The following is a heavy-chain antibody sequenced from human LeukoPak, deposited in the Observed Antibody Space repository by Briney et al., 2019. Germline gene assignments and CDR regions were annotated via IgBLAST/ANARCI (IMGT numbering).Heavy chain of an antibody. J-gene: IGHJ4*02. CDR2: IYPGDSDT. CDR1: GYSFTSYW. D-gene: IGHD3-10*01. Sequence: GESLKISCKGSGYSFTSYWIGWVRQMPGKGLEWMGFIYPGDSDTRYSPSFQGQVTISADKSISTAYLQWSSLKASDTAMYYCARILWFGELLAPFDYWGQGTLVTVSS. V-gene: IGHV5-51*01. CDR3: ARILWFGELLAPFDY.